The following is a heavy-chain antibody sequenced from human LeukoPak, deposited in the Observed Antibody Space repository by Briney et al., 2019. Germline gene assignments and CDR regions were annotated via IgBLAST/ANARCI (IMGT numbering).Heavy chain of an antibody. CDR2: IIPIFGTA. CDR1: GGTFSSYA. V-gene: IGHV1-69*05. CDR3: ARGKTYDFWSGSFDY. D-gene: IGHD3-3*01. J-gene: IGHJ4*02. Sequence: SVKVSCKASGGTFSSYAISWVRQAPGQGLEWMGRIIPIFGTANYAQKFQGRVTITTDESTSTAYMELSSLRSEDTAVYYCARGKTYDFWSGSFDYWGQGTLATVSS.